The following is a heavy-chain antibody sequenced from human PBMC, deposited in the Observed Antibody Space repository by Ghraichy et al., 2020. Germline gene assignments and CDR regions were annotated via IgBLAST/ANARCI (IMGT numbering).Heavy chain of an antibody. J-gene: IGHJ3*02. CDR2: IYSGGSA. CDR3: GLWYSGSYALHDAFDI. CDR1: GFTVSSNY. D-gene: IGHD1-26*01. Sequence: GESLRLSCAASGFTVSSNYMSWVRQAPGKGLEWVSVIYSGGSAYYADSVKGRFTISRDNSENTLYLQMNSLRAEDTAVYYCGLWYSGSYALHDAFDIWGQGTMVTVSS. V-gene: IGHV3-66*01.